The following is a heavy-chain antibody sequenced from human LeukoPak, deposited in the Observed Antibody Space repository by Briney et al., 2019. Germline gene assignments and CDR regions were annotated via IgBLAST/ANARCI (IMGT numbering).Heavy chain of an antibody. J-gene: IGHJ3*02. D-gene: IGHD3-3*01. CDR1: GYTFTSYG. CDR3: ARVPAPQYYDFWSGYYVGGGGHAFDI. V-gene: IGHV1-18*01. CDR2: ISAYNGNT. Sequence: GASVKVSCKASGYTFTSYGISWVRQAPGQGLEWMGWISAYNGNTNYAQKLQGRVTMTTDTSTSTAYMELRSLRSDDTAVYYCARVPAPQYYDFWSGYYVGGGGHAFDIWGQGTMVTVSS.